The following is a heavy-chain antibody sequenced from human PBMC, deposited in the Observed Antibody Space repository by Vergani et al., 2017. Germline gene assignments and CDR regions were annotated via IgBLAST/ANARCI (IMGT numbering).Heavy chain of an antibody. D-gene: IGHD6-6*01. CDR1: GFSFSSHA. CDR2: ISWNSNSI. J-gene: IGHJ5*02. Sequence: VQLAESGGGRVQPGRSLRLSCAASGFSFSSHAIHWVRQAPGKGLEWVSGISWNSNSIGYADSVKGRFTISRDNAKNSLYLQMNSLRAEDTALYYCAKDLGTSSGGGWFDPWGQGTLVTVSS. V-gene: IGHV3-9*01. CDR3: AKDLGTSSGGGWFDP.